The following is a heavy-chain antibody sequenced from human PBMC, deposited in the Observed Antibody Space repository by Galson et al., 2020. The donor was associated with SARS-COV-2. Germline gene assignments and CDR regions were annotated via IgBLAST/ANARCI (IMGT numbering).Heavy chain of an antibody. J-gene: IGHJ4*02. CDR1: GYSFTTYW. D-gene: IGHD2-21*01. CDR3: ARRGFCSDVDCFCGQGGPFDY. CDR2: IYPSDSDT. Sequence: GESLKISCKGSGYSFTTYWIGWVRQMPGKGLEWMGIIYPSDSDTRYSPSFQGQVTISADKSINTAYLQWSSLKASDTAMYYCARRGFCSDVDCFCGQGGPFDYWGQGTLVTVSS. V-gene: IGHV5-51*01.